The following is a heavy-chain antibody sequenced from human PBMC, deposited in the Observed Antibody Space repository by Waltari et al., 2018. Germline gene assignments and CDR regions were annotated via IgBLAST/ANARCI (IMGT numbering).Heavy chain of an antibody. CDR2: ISHDGTKK. Sequence: QVQLVESGGGVVQPGKSLRLSCSASGFTFRMYAIHWVRQAPGKGLEWVAIISHDGTKKHFADSVSGRFTLSRDNSKNTVHLQMNSLSAEDTAVYYCAKSTGILTTYADYWGQGTLVAVSS. CDR1: GFTFRMYA. V-gene: IGHV3-30-3*02. J-gene: IGHJ4*02. D-gene: IGHD3-9*01. CDR3: AKSTGILTTYADY.